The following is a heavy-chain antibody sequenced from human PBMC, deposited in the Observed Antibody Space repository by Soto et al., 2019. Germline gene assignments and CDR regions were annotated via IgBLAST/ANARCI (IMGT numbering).Heavy chain of an antibody. CDR3: ARGKHGGSYFRGSTFDI. D-gene: IGHD1-26*01. J-gene: IGHJ3*02. Sequence: ASVKVSCKASGGTFSSYAISWVRQAPGQGLEWMGGIIPIFGTANYARKFQGRVTITADESTSTAYMELSSLRSEDTAVYYCARGKHGGSYFRGSTFDIWGQGTMVTVSS. CDR1: GGTFSSYA. CDR2: IIPIFGTA. V-gene: IGHV1-69*13.